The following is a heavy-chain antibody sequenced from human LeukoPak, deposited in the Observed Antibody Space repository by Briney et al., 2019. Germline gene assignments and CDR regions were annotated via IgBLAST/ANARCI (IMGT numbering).Heavy chain of an antibody. D-gene: IGHD2-2*01. CDR1: GFTFSSYT. Sequence: GGSLRLSWAASGFTFSSYTMSWVRQAPGKGLEWVSAISGSGGSTYYADSVKGRFTISRDNSKNTLYLQMNSLRAEDTAVYYCAKAPPYCSSTSCWDYFDYWGQGTLVTVSS. CDR2: ISGSGGST. V-gene: IGHV3-23*01. J-gene: IGHJ4*02. CDR3: AKAPPYCSSTSCWDYFDY.